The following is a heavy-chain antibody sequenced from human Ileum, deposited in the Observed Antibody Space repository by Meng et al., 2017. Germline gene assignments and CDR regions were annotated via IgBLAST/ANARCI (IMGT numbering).Heavy chain of an antibody. CDR1: GYTFTSYG. CDR2: ISAYNGNT. D-gene: IGHD6-13*01. Sequence: ASVKVSCKASGYTFTSYGISWVRQAPGQGLEWMGWISAYNGNTNYAQKLQGRVTMTTDTSTSTAYMELRSLRSDDTAVYYCARDESDSSSWFPSLPYFDYWGQGTLVTVSS. J-gene: IGHJ4*02. CDR3: ARDESDSSSWFPSLPYFDY. V-gene: IGHV1-18*01.